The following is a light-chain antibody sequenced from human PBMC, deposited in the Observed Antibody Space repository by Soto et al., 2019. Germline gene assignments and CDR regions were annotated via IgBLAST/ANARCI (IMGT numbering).Light chain of an antibody. CDR3: QQRSNWXT. J-gene: IGKJ5*01. V-gene: IGKV3-11*01. CDR2: DAS. CDR1: QSVSSY. Sequence: PGERATLSCRASQSVSSYLAWYQQKPGQAPRLLIYDASNRATGIPARFSGSGSGTDFTLTISSLEPEDFAVYYCQQRSNWXTFGQGTRLEIK.